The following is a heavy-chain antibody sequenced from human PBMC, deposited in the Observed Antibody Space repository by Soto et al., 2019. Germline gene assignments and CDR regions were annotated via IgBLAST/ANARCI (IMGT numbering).Heavy chain of an antibody. Sequence: PSETLSLTCAVYGGSFSGYYWSWIRQPPGKGLEWIGEINHSGSTNYNPSLKSRVTISVDTSKNQFSLKLSSVTAADTAVYYCARGLRYDFWSGYLPGWFDPWGQGTLVTVS. CDR3: ARGLRYDFWSGYLPGWFDP. CDR1: GGSFSGYY. J-gene: IGHJ5*02. CDR2: INHSGST. D-gene: IGHD3-3*01. V-gene: IGHV4-34*01.